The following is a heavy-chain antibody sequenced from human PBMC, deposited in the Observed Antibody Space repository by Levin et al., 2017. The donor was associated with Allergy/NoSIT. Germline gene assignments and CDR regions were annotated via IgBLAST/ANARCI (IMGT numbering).Heavy chain of an antibody. CDR3: ARGGSSWYSG. J-gene: IGHJ4*02. CDR2: IKPDGSEK. D-gene: IGHD6-13*01. Sequence: GESLKISCEASGFTFVTHWMSWVRQAPGKGLEWVANIKPDGSEKYYVDSVKGRFTISRDNAKNSLYLQMNSLRVEDTAVYYCARGGSSWYSGWGQGNLVTVSS. CDR1: GFTFVTHW. V-gene: IGHV3-7*01.